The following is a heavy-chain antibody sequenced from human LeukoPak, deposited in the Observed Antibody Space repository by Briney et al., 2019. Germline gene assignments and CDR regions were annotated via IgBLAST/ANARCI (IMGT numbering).Heavy chain of an antibody. J-gene: IGHJ6*02. Sequence: PGGSLRLSCAASGFTFSSYSMNWVRQAPGKGLEWVSYISSSSSTIYYADSVKGRFTISRDNAKNSLYLQMNSLRAEDTAVYYCARSTHSSSSYYYYYYGMDVWGQGTTVTVSS. CDR1: GFTFSSYS. D-gene: IGHD6-6*01. CDR2: ISSSSSTI. CDR3: ARSTHSSSSYYYYYYGMDV. V-gene: IGHV3-48*01.